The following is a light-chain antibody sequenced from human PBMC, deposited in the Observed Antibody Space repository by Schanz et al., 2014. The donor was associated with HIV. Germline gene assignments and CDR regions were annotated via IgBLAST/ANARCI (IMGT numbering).Light chain of an antibody. J-gene: IGLJ3*02. CDR2: ATY. V-gene: IGLV1-44*01. CDR1: NSNLRSNS. CDR3: QSYDSGLRGWV. Sequence: QSVLTQPPSASGTPGQRVTISCSVSNSNLRSNSINWYQHLPGTAPTLLIYATYNRPSGVPDRFSGSESGTSASLAITGLQAEDEADYYCQSYDSGLRGWVFGGGTKLTVL.